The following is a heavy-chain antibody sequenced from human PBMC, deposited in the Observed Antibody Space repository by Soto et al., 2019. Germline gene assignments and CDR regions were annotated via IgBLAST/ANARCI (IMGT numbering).Heavy chain of an antibody. CDR1: GGSISSRGYY. CDR3: VTSNWFDP. Sequence: QLQLQESGPGLVKPSETLSLTCTVSGGSISSRGYYWGWIRQPPGKGLEWIGTIYYSGSTYYNPSLKCRVTISVDTSKNQFSLKLSSVTAADTAVYYCVTSNWFDPWGQGTLVTVSS. V-gene: IGHV4-39*01. CDR2: IYYSGST. J-gene: IGHJ5*02.